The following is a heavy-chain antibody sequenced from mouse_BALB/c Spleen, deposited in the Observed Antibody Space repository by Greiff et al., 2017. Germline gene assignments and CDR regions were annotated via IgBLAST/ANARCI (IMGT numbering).Heavy chain of an antibody. CDR3: ARRGFL. Sequence: QVQLQQPGAELVKPGASVKLSCKASGYTFTSYWMHWVKQRPGQGLEWIGEINPSNGRTNYNEKFKSKATLTVDKSSSTAYMQLSSLTSEDSAVYYCARRGFLWGQGTSVTVSS. V-gene: IGHV1S81*02. J-gene: IGHJ4*01. CDR1: GYTFTSYW. CDR2: INPSNGRT.